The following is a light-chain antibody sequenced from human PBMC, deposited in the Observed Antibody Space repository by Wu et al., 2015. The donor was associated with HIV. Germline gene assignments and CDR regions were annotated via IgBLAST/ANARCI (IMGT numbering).Light chain of an antibody. CDR3: QKYNTAPWT. Sequence: DIQMTQSPSTLSASVGDRVTITSRASQSISNYLAWYQQKPGKAPKLLIYKTSSLKTGVPSRFSGSGSGTEFTLTISSLQPEDVATYYCQKYNTAPWTFGQGTKVEMK. V-gene: IGKV1-5*03. CDR2: KTS. J-gene: IGKJ1*01. CDR1: QSISNY.